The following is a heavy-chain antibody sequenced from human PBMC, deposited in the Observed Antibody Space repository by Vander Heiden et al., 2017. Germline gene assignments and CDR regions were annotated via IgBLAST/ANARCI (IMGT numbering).Heavy chain of an antibody. Sequence: EVQLVESGGGLVKPGGSLRLSCAASEFPFSSYSMNWVRQAPGKGLEWVSAMSSSSSYIYYADSVKGRFTISRDNAKNSLYLQMNSLRAEDTAVYYCAGDAGYYDYVWGSPMDIWGQGTMVTVSS. V-gene: IGHV3-21*01. D-gene: IGHD3-16*01. CDR3: AGDAGYYDYVWGSPMDI. CDR2: MSSSSSYI. CDR1: EFPFSSYS. J-gene: IGHJ3*02.